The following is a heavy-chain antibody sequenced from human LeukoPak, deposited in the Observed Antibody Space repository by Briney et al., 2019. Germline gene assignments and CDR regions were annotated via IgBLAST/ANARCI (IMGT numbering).Heavy chain of an antibody. V-gene: IGHV4-59*01. Sequence: SETLSLTCTVSADSISSYYWSWIRQPPGKGLEWIGYIYYSGSTNYHPSLKSRATTSVDTSKNQFSLKLSSVTAADTAVYYCARWHTADGDFDYWGQGTLVTVSS. J-gene: IGHJ4*02. CDR1: ADSISSYY. CDR3: ARWHTADGDFDY. D-gene: IGHD5-24*01. CDR2: IYYSGST.